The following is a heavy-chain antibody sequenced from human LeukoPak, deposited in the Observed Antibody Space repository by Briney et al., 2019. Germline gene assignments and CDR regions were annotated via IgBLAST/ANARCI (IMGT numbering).Heavy chain of an antibody. J-gene: IGHJ4*02. V-gene: IGHV4-30-4*01. CDR2: IFYSGST. D-gene: IGHD3-10*01. CDR1: GVSISSGDYS. Sequence: PSETLSLTCAVSGVSISSGDYSWSWIRQPPGKGLEWIGYIFYSGSTYYNPSLKSRVTISVDTSKNQFSLKLSSVTAADTAVYYCARYVVYGSGKYYFDYWGQGTLVTVSS. CDR3: ARYVVYGSGKYYFDY.